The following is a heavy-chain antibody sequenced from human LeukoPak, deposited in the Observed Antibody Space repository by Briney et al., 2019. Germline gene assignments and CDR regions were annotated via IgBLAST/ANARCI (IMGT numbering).Heavy chain of an antibody. D-gene: IGHD1-26*01. CDR1: GGTFSSYA. CDR3: ARDWGSGSSFDY. Sequence: SVKVSCKASGGTFSSYAISWVRQAPGQGLEWMGGIIPIFGTANYAQKFQGRVTITADESTSTAYMGLSSLRSEDTAVYYCARDWGSGSSFDYWGQGTLVTVSS. V-gene: IGHV1-69*13. CDR2: IIPIFGTA. J-gene: IGHJ4*02.